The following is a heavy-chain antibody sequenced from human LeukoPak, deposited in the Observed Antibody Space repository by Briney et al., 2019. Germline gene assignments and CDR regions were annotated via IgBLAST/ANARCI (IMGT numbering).Heavy chain of an antibody. V-gene: IGHV4-39*07. D-gene: IGHD3-3*01. CDR1: GGSISSSSYY. J-gene: IGHJ5*02. Sequence: SETLSLTCTVSGGSISSSSYYWGWIRQPPGKGLEWIGSIYYSGSTYYNPSLKSRVTMSVDTSKNQFSLKLSSVTAADTAVYYCARVPWYYDFWSGYYSLVWFDPWGQGTLVTVSS. CDR2: IYYSGST. CDR3: ARVPWYYDFWSGYYSLVWFDP.